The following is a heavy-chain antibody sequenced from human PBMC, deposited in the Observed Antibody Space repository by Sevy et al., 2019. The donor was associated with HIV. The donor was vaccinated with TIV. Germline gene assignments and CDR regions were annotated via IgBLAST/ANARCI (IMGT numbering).Heavy chain of an antibody. CDR3: ARVNQDYCYGMDV. V-gene: IGHV3-53*01. J-gene: IGHJ6*02. CDR1: GFTVSSNY. CDR2: IYSGGST. Sequence: GGSLRLSCAASGFTVSSNYMSWVRQAPGKGLEWVSVIYSGGSTYYADSVKGRFTISRDNSKNTLYLQMNSLRAEDTAVYYCARVNQDYCYGMDVWGQGTTVTVSS.